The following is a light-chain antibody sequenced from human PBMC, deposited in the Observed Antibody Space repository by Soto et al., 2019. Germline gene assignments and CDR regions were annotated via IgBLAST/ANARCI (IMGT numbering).Light chain of an antibody. CDR2: GAT. CDR1: QSVTSNY. J-gene: IGKJ1*01. Sequence: EIVLTQSPGTLSLSPGERATLSCRASQSVTSNYLAWYQQKPGQAPRLLIYGATSGAAGIPARFSGSGSGTEFTLTISGLEPEDFDLYYCQQYSNSQWKFGKGTKVDIX. V-gene: IGKV3-20*01. CDR3: QQYSNSQWK.